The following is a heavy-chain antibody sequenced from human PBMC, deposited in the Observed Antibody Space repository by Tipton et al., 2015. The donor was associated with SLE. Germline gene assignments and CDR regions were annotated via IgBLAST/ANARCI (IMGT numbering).Heavy chain of an antibody. Sequence: TLSLTCTVSGGSISSYYWSWIRQPPGKGLEWIGYIYYSGSTNYNPSLKSRVTISVDTSKNQFSLKLSSVTAADTAVYYCAGPDTAMVSRAFDIWGQGTMVTVSS. V-gene: IGHV4-59*01. CDR3: AGPDTAMVSRAFDI. J-gene: IGHJ3*02. D-gene: IGHD5-18*01. CDR1: GGSISSYY. CDR2: IYYSGST.